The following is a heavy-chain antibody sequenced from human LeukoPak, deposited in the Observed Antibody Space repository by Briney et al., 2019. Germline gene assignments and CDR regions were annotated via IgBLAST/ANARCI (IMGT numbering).Heavy chain of an antibody. J-gene: IGHJ3*02. D-gene: IGHD2-15*01. CDR1: GFTFSSYS. V-gene: IGHV3-21*01. CDR2: ISSSSSYI. CDR3: ARDFGDVVVVAATGEAFDI. Sequence: GVSLRLSCAASGFTFSSYSMNWVRQAPGKGLEWVSSISSSSSYIYYADSVRGRFTISGDNAKNSLYLQMNSLRAEDTAVYYCARDFGDVVVVAATGEAFDIWGQGTMVTVSS.